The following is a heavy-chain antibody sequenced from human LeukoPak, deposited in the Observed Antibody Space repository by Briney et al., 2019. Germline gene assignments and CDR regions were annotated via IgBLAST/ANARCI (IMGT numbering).Heavy chain of an antibody. D-gene: IGHD5-18*01. CDR2: TSSDGSNK. Sequence: PGGSLRLSCAVSGFTFGRYAMHWVRQAPGKGLEWVAVTSSDGSNKYYADSVKGRFTISRDISKNTLYLQMNSLRAEDTGVYFCARVNVDTAILGSGFDYWGQGTLVTVSS. J-gene: IGHJ4*02. CDR1: GFTFGRYA. V-gene: IGHV3-30*01. CDR3: ARVNVDTAILGSGFDY.